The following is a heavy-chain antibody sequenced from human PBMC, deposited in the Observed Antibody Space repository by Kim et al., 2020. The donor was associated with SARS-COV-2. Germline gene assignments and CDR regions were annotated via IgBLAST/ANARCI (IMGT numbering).Heavy chain of an antibody. Sequence: DPVRGRFTISRDNSKNTLYLQMNSLRAEDTAVYHCAREYNGHSSNWYYFDYWGQGTLVTVSS. J-gene: IGHJ4*02. V-gene: IGHV3-23*01. D-gene: IGHD6-13*01. CDR3: AREYNGHSSNWYYFDY.